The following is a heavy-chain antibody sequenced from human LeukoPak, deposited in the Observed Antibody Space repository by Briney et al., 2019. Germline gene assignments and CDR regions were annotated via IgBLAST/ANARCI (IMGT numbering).Heavy chain of an antibody. D-gene: IGHD3-10*01. CDR2: IHSSGGT. Sequence: SETLSLTCSVSGGSISSYYWSWIRQPAENGLEWIGRIHSSGGTNSNPSLKSRVTMSVDTSKNQFSLKLSSMTAADTAIYYCAGDHGECENLHWGQGTLVTVSS. CDR3: AGDHGECENLH. CDR1: GGSISSYY. V-gene: IGHV4-4*07. J-gene: IGHJ4*02.